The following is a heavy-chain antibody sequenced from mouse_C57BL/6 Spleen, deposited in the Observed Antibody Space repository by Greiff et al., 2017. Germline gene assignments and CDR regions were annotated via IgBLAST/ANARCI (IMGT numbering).Heavy chain of an antibody. CDR2: IDPENGDT. CDR1: GSNIKADH. V-gene: IGHV14-4*01. J-gene: IGHJ3*01. Sequence: VQLQQSGAELVRPGASVKLSCKASGSNIKADHMHWVKQRPEQGLAWIGWIDPENGDTKYASKFQGKATITAYTSSNTAYLQLSSLTSEDTTVYYCTTAYWGQGTLVTVSA. CDR3: TTAY.